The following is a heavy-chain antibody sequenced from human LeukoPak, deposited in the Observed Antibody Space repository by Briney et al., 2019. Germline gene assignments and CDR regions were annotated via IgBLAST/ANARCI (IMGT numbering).Heavy chain of an antibody. CDR3: ARARFGTAGADY. D-gene: IGHD1-1*01. CDR2: ITGSHGPT. V-gene: IGHV3-23*01. CDR1: GFTFSNFA. Sequence: PGGSLRLSCAASGFTFSNFAMTWVRQAPGKGLEWVSSITGSHGPTYNTDSVKGRFTISRDNSQNSLYLQMNGLRAEDTAVYYCARARFGTAGADYWGQGTLVTVSS. J-gene: IGHJ4*02.